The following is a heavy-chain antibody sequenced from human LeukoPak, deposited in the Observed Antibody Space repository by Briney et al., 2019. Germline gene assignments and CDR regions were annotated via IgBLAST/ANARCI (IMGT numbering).Heavy chain of an antibody. J-gene: IGHJ4*02. D-gene: IGHD2-2*01. CDR3: ARDLEIVVVPAPLGY. V-gene: IGHV3-30*03. CDR1: GFTFSSYG. Sequence: GGSLRLSCAASGFTFSSYGMHWVRQAPGKGLEWVAVISYDGSNKFYADSVKGRFTISRDNSKNTLYLQMNSLRAEDTAVYYCARDLEIVVVPAPLGYWGQGTLVTVSS. CDR2: ISYDGSNK.